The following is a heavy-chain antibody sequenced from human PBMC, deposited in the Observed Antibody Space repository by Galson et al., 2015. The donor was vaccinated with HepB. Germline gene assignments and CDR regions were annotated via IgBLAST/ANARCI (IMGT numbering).Heavy chain of an antibody. D-gene: IGHD2-15*01. CDR3: ARGAVVEVVDGTQNSWFDP. CDR1: GYTFSSYS. Sequence: SVKVSCKASGYTFSSYSITWVRQAPGQGLEWMAWISPYNRETHFARKFQGRVTLTTDTFTSTAYMELRSLRSDDTAVYYCARGAVVEVVDGTQNSWFDPWGQGTLVTVSS. CDR2: ISPYNRET. J-gene: IGHJ5*02. V-gene: IGHV1-18*01.